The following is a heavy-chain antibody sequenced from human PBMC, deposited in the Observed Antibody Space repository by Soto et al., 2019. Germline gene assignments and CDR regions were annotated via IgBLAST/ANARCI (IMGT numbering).Heavy chain of an antibody. Sequence: GSLRLSCAASGFTFSSYSMNWVRQAPGKGLEWVSYISSSSSTIYYADSVKGRFTISRDNAKNSLYLQMNSLRAEDTAVYYCARAGGYCSSTSCHAYYFDYWGQGTLVTVSS. D-gene: IGHD2-2*01. V-gene: IGHV3-48*01. CDR2: ISSSSSTI. CDR1: GFTFSSYS. J-gene: IGHJ4*02. CDR3: ARAGGYCSSTSCHAYYFDY.